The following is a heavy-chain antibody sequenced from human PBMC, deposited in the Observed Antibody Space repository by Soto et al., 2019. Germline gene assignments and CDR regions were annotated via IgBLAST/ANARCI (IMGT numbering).Heavy chain of an antibody. J-gene: IGHJ3*02. Sequence: GGSLRLSCSASGFTFSSYAMHWVRQAPGKGLEYVSAISSNGGSTYYADSVKGRFTISRDNSKNTLYLQMSSLRAEDTAVYYCVKEATGTTGSLAFDIWGQGTMVTVSS. CDR3: VKEATGTTGSLAFDI. V-gene: IGHV3-64D*08. D-gene: IGHD1-1*01. CDR1: GFTFSSYA. CDR2: ISSNGGST.